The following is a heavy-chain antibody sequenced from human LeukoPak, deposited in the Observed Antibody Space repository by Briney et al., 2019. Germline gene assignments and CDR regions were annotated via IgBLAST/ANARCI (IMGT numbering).Heavy chain of an antibody. V-gene: IGHV4-61*02. CDR1: GGSISSGDYY. D-gene: IGHD3-22*01. CDR2: IYTSGST. CDR3: ARSPNNYYDSSGYSHYFDY. Sequence: PSQTLSLTCTVSGGSISSGDYYWSWIRQPAGKGLEWIGRIYTSGSTNYNPSLKSRVTISVDTSKNQFSLKLSSVTAADTAVYYCARSPNNYYDSSGYSHYFDYWGQGTLVTVSS. J-gene: IGHJ4*02.